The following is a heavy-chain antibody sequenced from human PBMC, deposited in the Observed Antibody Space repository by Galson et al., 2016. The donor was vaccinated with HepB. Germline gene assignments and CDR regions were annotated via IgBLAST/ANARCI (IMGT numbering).Heavy chain of an antibody. CDR1: GVTFDDYT. D-gene: IGHD1-20*01. CDR3: AKDRNNWNYGMDV. CDR2: ITWDGGGT. J-gene: IGHJ6*02. V-gene: IGHV3-43*01. Sequence: SLRLSCAASGVTFDDYTMHWVRQAPGKGLEWVSLITWDGGGTYYADSVKGRFTIFRGDNKNSLYLQMDSLRTEDTALYYCAKDRNNWNYGMDVWGQGTTVTVSS.